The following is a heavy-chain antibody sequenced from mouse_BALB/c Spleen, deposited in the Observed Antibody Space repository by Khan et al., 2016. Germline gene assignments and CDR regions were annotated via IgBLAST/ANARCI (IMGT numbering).Heavy chain of an antibody. CDR1: VFNIKDYY. D-gene: IGHD1-1*01. J-gene: IGHJ2*01. CDR3: NAIYYGSDVYFDY. CDR2: LDPEHGDT. V-gene: IGHV14-4*02. Sequence: LQQAGAELVRSGASVKLSCTASVFNIKDYYMHWVRQRPEQGLEWLGWLDPEHGDTEYAPKFQGKATMTADTSSNAAYLQFSSLTSEDSAVYYCNAIYYGSDVYFDYWGQGTTLTVSS.